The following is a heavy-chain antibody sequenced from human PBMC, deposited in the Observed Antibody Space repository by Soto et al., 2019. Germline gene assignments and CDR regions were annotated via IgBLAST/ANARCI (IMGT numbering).Heavy chain of an antibody. CDR3: ARGGGFTYYYGMDV. CDR1: GGSISSGGYY. CDR2: IYYSGST. J-gene: IGHJ6*02. Sequence: QVQLQESGPGLVKPSQTLSLTCTVSGGSISSGGYYWSWIRQHPGKGLEWIGYIYYSGSTYYNPSLKSRVTISVDTSKNQFSLKLSSVTAADTAVYYRARGGGFTYYYGMDVWGQGTTVTVSS. V-gene: IGHV4-31*03. D-gene: IGHD3-16*01.